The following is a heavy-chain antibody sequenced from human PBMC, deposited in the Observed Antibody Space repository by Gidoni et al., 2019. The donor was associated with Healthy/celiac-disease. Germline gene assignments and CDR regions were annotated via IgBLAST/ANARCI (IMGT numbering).Heavy chain of an antibody. D-gene: IGHD3-10*01. CDR1: GYSFTSYW. J-gene: IGHJ6*02. CDR2: IDPSYSYT. Sequence: EVQLVQSGAEVKKPGESRRISCKGYGYSFTSYWTSWVRQMPGKGLEWMGRIDPSYSYTNYSPSFQCHVTISADKSISTAYLQWSSLKASDTAMYYCARPVTMVRGDDYYYYGMDVWGQGTTVTVSS. V-gene: IGHV5-10-1*03. CDR3: ARPVTMVRGDDYYYYGMDV.